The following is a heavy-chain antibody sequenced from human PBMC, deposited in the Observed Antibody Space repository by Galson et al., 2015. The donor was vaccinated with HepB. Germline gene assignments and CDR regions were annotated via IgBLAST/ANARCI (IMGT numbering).Heavy chain of an antibody. Sequence: SLRLSCAASGFTYSRYSINWVRQAPGKGLEWVSSISSSSSYIYYAESVKGRFTISRDNAKNSLYLQMNSLRAEDTAVYYCARGPASLLGDFDYWGHGTLVTVSS. J-gene: IGHJ4*01. V-gene: IGHV3-21*04. CDR2: ISSSSSYI. CDR1: GFTYSRYS. CDR3: ARGPASLLGDFDY.